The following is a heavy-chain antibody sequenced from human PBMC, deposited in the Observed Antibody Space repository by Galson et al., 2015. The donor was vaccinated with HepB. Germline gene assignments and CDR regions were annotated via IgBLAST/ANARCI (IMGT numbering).Heavy chain of an antibody. CDR2: IWYDGSNK. CDR3: ARGGVRGVITLYYFDY. Sequence: SLRLSCAASGFTFSSYGMHWVRQAPGKGLEWVAVIWYDGSNKYYADSVKGRFTISRDNSKNTLYLQMNSLRAEDTAVYYCARGGVRGVITLYYFDYWGQGTLVTVSS. J-gene: IGHJ4*02. V-gene: IGHV3-33*01. CDR1: GFTFSSYG. D-gene: IGHD3-10*01.